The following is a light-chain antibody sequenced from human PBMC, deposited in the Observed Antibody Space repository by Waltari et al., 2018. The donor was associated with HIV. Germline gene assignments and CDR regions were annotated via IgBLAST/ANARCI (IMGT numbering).Light chain of an antibody. CDR3: AVWDDSLRSVL. J-gene: IGLJ3*02. Sequence: QSVLTQPPSASGTPGQRVNIPCSGGSSHIGSNPANWYRQFPGEAPKLLIYTNIQRPSGVPDRFSGSKSGTSASLAISGLQSEDEADFYCAVWDDSLRSVLFGGGTRLTVL. CDR2: TNI. CDR1: SSHIGSNP. V-gene: IGLV1-44*01.